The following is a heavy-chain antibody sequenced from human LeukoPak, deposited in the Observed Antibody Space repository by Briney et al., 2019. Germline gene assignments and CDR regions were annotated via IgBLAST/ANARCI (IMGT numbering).Heavy chain of an antibody. D-gene: IGHD3-3*01. V-gene: IGHV1-18*01. J-gene: IGHJ3*02. CDR3: ASSEFLEWVGGPLDAFDI. CDR2: ISAYNGNT. Sequence: ASVKVSCKASGYTFTSYGISWVRQAPGQGLEWMGWISAYNGNTNYAQKLQGRVTMTTDTSTSTAYMELRSLRSDDTAVYYCASSEFLEWVGGPLDAFDIWGRGTMVTVSS. CDR1: GYTFTSYG.